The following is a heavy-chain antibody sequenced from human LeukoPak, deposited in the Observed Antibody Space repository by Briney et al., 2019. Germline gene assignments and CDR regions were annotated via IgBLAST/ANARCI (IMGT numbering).Heavy chain of an antibody. CDR3: ARDTSITMVRAPLDY. D-gene: IGHD3-10*01. CDR2: IWYDGSNK. CDR1: GFTFSSYG. V-gene: IGHV3-33*01. Sequence: GGSLRLSCAASGFTFSSYGMHWVRQAPGKGLEWVAVIWYDGSNKYYADSVKGRFTISRDNSKNTLYLQMNSLRAEDKAVYYCARDTSITMVRAPLDYWGQGTLVTVSS. J-gene: IGHJ4*02.